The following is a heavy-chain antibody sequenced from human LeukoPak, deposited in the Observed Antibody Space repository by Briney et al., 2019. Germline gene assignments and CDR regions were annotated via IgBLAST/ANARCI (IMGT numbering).Heavy chain of an antibody. CDR1: GGSISSYY. Sequence: SETLSLTCSVSGGSISSYYWSWIRQPPGKGLEWIGYIYYSGSTNYNPSLKSRVTISVDTSKNQFSLKLSSVTAADTAVYYCARDQGGGWLRGFYFDYWGQGTLVTVSS. J-gene: IGHJ4*02. CDR3: ARDQGGGWLRGFYFDY. V-gene: IGHV4-59*01. D-gene: IGHD5-12*01. CDR2: IYYSGST.